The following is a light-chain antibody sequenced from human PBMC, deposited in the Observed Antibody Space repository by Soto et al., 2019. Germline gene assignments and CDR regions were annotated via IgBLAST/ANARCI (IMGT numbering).Light chain of an antibody. CDR3: SSYSGSSTLVL. Sequence: QSVLTQPASVSGSPGQSIAISCTGTSSDVGGYNFVSWYQQHPGKAPKLVIYDVNIRPSGVSDRFSGSKSGNTASLTISGLQAEDEADYYCSSYSGSSTLVLFGGGTKLTVL. CDR2: DVN. V-gene: IGLV2-14*03. J-gene: IGLJ2*01. CDR1: SSDVGGYNF.